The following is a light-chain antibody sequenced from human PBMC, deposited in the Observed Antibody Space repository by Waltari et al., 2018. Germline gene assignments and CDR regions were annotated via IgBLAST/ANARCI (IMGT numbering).Light chain of an antibody. Sequence: IQMTQSPSSLSPSLGDRVTITCRASQSVNNYFAWYQQKPGKDPKLLIYAASTWESEIPARFSGSGSVTDFTLTISSLQPEDVATYYCQKYSSAPRTFGQGTKLEIK. CDR1: QSVNNY. J-gene: IGKJ2*01. CDR3: QKYSSAPRT. CDR2: AAS. V-gene: IGKV1-27*01.